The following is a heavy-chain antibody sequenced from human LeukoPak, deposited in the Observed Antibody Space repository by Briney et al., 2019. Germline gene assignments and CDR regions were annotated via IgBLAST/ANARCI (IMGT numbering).Heavy chain of an antibody. D-gene: IGHD5-24*01. J-gene: IGHJ3*01. CDR2: VSHNGST. CDR3: ARDQSFEMDAFDV. V-gene: IGHV4-34*01. Sequence: PSETLSLTCTVSGGSISSYYWSWIRQPPGKGLEWIGEVSHNGSTVYNPSLESRITISVDTSKKQFSLRVNSVTVADAAVYYCARDQSFEMDAFDVWGQGTMVTVSS. CDR1: GGSISSYY.